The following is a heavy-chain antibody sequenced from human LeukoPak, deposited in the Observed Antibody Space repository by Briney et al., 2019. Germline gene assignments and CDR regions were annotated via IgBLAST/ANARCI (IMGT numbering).Heavy chain of an antibody. CDR1: GYSFTSYW. Sequence: GESLKISCKGSGYSFTSYWIGWVRQMPGKGLEWMGIIYPGDSDTRYSPSFQGQVTISADKSISTAYLQWSGLKASDTAMYYCARQLGGVPLRDRYCSSTSCSNWFDPWGQGTLVTVSS. CDR2: IYPGDSDT. CDR3: ARQLGGVPLRDRYCSSTSCSNWFDP. D-gene: IGHD2-2*01. J-gene: IGHJ5*02. V-gene: IGHV5-51*01.